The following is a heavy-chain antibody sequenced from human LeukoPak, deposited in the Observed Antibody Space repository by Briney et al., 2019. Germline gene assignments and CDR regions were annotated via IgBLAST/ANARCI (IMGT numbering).Heavy chain of an antibody. Sequence: GGSLRLSCAASGFTLSSYWMSWVRQAPGKRLEWVANIKQEGSEKYYVDSVKGRFTISRDNAKNSLYLQMNSPRAEDTAVYYCMRDTAWGQGTLVTVSS. D-gene: IGHD4-11*01. CDR3: MRDTA. V-gene: IGHV3-7*04. J-gene: IGHJ5*02. CDR2: IKQEGSEK. CDR1: GFTLSSYW.